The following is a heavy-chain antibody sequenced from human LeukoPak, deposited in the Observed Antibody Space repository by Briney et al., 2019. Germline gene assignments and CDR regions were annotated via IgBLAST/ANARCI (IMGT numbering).Heavy chain of an antibody. Sequence: GGSLRLSCAASGFTFSNAWMSWVRQAPGKGLEWVGRIESKTDGGTTDYAAPVKGRFTISRDDSKNTLYLQMNSLKTEDTAVYYCTTSGERGLLWFGELLYAAAYGDAFDIWGQGTMVTVSS. J-gene: IGHJ3*02. CDR1: GFTFSNAW. CDR3: TTSGERGLLWFGELLYAAAYGDAFDI. CDR2: IESKTDGGTT. V-gene: IGHV3-15*04. D-gene: IGHD3-10*01.